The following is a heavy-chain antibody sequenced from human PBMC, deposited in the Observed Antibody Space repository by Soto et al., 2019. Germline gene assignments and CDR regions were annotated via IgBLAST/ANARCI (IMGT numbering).Heavy chain of an antibody. D-gene: IGHD6-13*01. J-gene: IGHJ6*02. V-gene: IGHV1-69*13. Sequence: SVKVSCKASGGTFSSYAISWVRQAPGQGLEWMGGIIPIFGTANYAQKFQGRVTITADESTSTAYMELSSLRSEDTAVYYCAGDRLSSSWGPNYYYYGMDVWGQGTTVTVSS. CDR1: GGTFSSYA. CDR3: AGDRLSSSWGPNYYYYGMDV. CDR2: IIPIFGTA.